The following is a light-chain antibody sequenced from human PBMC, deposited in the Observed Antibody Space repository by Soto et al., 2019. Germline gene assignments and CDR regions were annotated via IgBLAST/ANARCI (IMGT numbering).Light chain of an antibody. Sequence: ETVLTQSPGTLSLSPGERATLSCRASQAVNSIYLAWYQQKPGQAPRLLIYGTSNRATGIPDRFSGSGSGTDFTLTVSRLEPEDFAVYYCQQYDSSPRTFGQGTKVEIK. V-gene: IGKV3-20*01. CDR1: QAVNSIY. CDR2: GTS. CDR3: QQYDSSPRT. J-gene: IGKJ1*01.